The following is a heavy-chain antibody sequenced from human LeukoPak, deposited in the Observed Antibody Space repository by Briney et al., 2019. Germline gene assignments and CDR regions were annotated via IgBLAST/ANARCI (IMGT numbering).Heavy chain of an antibody. V-gene: IGHV3-23*01. J-gene: IGHJ4*02. CDR2: ISGSGGST. D-gene: IGHD3-22*01. Sequence: GGSLRLSCAASGFTFSSYAMSWVRQAPGKGLEWVSTISGSGGSTYYTDSVKGRFTISRDNSKNTLYLQMNSLRAEDTAVYYCAKASAMIVVVSKHFDYWGQGTLVTVSS. CDR3: AKASAMIVVVSKHFDY. CDR1: GFTFSSYA.